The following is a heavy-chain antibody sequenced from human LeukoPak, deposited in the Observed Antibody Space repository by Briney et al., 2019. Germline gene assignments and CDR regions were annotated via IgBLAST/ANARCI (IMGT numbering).Heavy chain of an antibody. CDR3: AGGRGGSYHY. CDR2: INTDGSTT. V-gene: IGHV3-74*01. J-gene: IGHJ4*02. Sequence: GGSLRLSCAASGFTFSNDWMHWVRQAPGKGLVWISRINTDGSTTTYADSVKGRFTISRDNAKNTLYLQMNSLRVEDTAVYYCAGGRGGSYHYWGQGTLVTVSS. CDR1: GFTFSNDW. D-gene: IGHD1-26*01.